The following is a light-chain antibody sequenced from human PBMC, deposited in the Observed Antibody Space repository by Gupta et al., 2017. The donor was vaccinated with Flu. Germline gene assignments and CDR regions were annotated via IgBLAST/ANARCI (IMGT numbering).Light chain of an antibody. Sequence: RASMCSAAGSADRGYNYGSWFQKGPGRAPRLVIYGNDGRPSGVSERFSGSKSGTTVSLTISGLQPDDEAAYSCAARNDSSGRAVFGGGTRLTVL. J-gene: IGLJ3*02. CDR1: SADRGYNY. V-gene: IGLV1-47*01. CDR2: GND. CDR3: AARNDSSGRAV.